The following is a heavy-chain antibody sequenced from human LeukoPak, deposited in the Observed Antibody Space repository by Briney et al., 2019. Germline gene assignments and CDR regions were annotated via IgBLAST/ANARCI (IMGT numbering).Heavy chain of an antibody. CDR1: GYRFVNNW. V-gene: IGHV5-51*01. CDR3: ARHLRTSTYRDLDY. J-gene: IGHJ4*02. Sequence: GASLKISCQASGYRFVNNWIGWVRQRPGKGLQWMGIINPHDSTTNYSPSFQGQVTISIDKSINTAYLQWSSLTASDTAIYYCARHLRTSTYRDLDYWGQGTLVTVSS. D-gene: IGHD1-14*01. CDR2: INPHDSTT.